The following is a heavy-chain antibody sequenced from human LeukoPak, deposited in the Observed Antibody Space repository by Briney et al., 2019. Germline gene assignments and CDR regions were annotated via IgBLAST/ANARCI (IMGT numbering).Heavy chain of an antibody. J-gene: IGHJ3*02. V-gene: IGHV3-74*01. Sequence: PGGSLRLSCAASGFTFSSYWMHWVRQAPGKGLVWVSRINSDGSSTSYADSVKGRFTISRDNAKNTLYLQMNSLRAEDTAVYYGARVQYQLLGSRDAFDIWGQGTMVTVSS. CDR1: GFTFSSYW. CDR2: INSDGSST. D-gene: IGHD2-2*01. CDR3: ARVQYQLLGSRDAFDI.